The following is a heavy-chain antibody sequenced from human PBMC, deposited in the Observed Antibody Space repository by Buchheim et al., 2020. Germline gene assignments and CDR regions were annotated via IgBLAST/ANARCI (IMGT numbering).Heavy chain of an antibody. CDR1: GFTFSSYW. V-gene: IGHV3-7*01. CDR2: IKQDGSEK. J-gene: IGHJ6*02. Sequence: AQLVESGGGVVQPGGSLSLSCAGSGFTFSSYWMSWVRQAPGKGLEWVANIKQDGSEKYYVDSVKGRFTISRDNAKNSLYLQMNRLRAEDTAVYYCATFSYYYGMDVWGQGTT. CDR3: ATFSYYYGMDV.